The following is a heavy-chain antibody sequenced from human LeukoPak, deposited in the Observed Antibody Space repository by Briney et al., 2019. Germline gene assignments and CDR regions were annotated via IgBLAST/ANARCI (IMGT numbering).Heavy chain of an antibody. V-gene: IGHV3-30*12. J-gene: IGHJ4*02. CDR2: ISYDGSNK. Sequence: GGSLRLSCAASGFVFSSYGIHWVRQAPGKGLEWVAVISYDGSNKYYADSVKGRFTISRDNSKNTLYLQMNSLRAEDTAVYYCAKEMLRNNWYYFHYWGQGTLVTVSS. CDR3: AKEMLRNNWYYFHY. CDR1: GFVFSSYG. D-gene: IGHD1-1*01.